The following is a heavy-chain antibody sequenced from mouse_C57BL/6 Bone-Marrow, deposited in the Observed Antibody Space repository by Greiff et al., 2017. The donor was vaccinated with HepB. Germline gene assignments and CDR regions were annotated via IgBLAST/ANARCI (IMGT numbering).Heavy chain of an antibody. CDR3: ARDGSSYYVYFDY. V-gene: IGHV1-82*01. D-gene: IGHD1-1*01. CDR1: GYAFSSSW. Sequence: VQLQQSGPELVKPGASVKISCKASGYAFSSSWMNWVKQRPGKGLEWIGRIYPGDGDTNYNGKFKGKATLTAEKSSSTAYMQLSSLTSEDSAVYFCARDGSSYYVYFDYWGQGTTLTVSS. J-gene: IGHJ2*01. CDR2: IYPGDGDT.